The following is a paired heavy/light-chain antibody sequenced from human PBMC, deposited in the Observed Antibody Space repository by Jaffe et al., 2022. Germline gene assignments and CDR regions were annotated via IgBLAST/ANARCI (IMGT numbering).Heavy chain of an antibody. CDR3: AKDALLTYYDILTGYYHYYYYMDV. V-gene: IGHV3-23*01. CDR2: ISGSGGST. J-gene: IGHJ6*03. D-gene: IGHD3-9*01. Sequence: EVQLLESGGGLVQPGGSLRLSCAASGFTFSSYAMSWVRQAPGKGLEWVSAISGSGGSTYYADSVKGRFTISRDNSKNTLYLQMNSLRAEDTAVYYCAKDALLTYYDILTGYYHYYYYMDVWGKGTTVTVSS. CDR1: GFTFSSYA.
Light chain of an antibody. CDR1: QSISSW. CDR3: QQYNSYSLT. CDR2: KAS. J-gene: IGKJ4*01. V-gene: IGKV1-5*03. Sequence: DIQMTQSPSTLSASVGDRVTITCRASQSISSWLAWYQQKPGKAPKLLIYKASSLESGVPSRFSGSGSGTEFTLTISSLQPDDFATYYCQQYNSYSLTFGGGTKVEIK.